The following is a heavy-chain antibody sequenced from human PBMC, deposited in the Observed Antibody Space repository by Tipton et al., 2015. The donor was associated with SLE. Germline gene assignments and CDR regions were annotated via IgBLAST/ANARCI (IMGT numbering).Heavy chain of an antibody. J-gene: IGHJ4*02. CDR3: AKGTVGLRFDC. CDR2: ISSSATGK. D-gene: IGHD4-17*01. V-gene: IGHV3-48*03. CDR1: GFTFSSYE. Sequence: GSLRLSCAASGFTFSSYEMNWVRQAPGKGLEWVSDISSSATGKYYADSVKGRFTVSRDNSKNTLYLQMRSLRADDTAVYYCAKGTVGLRFDCWGQGTLVIVSS.